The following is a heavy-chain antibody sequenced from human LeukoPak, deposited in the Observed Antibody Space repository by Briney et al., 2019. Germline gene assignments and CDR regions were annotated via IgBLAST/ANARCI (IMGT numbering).Heavy chain of an antibody. CDR2: INHSGST. CDR3: ARGGRWLQFFDY. CDR1: GGSFSGYY. J-gene: IGHJ4*02. V-gene: IGHV4-34*01. Sequence: PSETLSLTCAVYGGSFSGYYWSWIRQPPGKGLEWIGEINHSGSTNYNPSLKSRVIISVDTSKNQFSLKLSSVTAADTAVYYCARGGRWLQFFDYWGQGTLVTVSS. D-gene: IGHD5-24*01.